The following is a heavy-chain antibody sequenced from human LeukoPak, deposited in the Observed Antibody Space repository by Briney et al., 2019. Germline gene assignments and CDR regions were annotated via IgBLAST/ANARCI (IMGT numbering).Heavy chain of an antibody. CDR1: GFTFSSYS. D-gene: IGHD6-13*01. J-gene: IGHJ6*02. V-gene: IGHV3-21*01. CDR3: ARGHIAARVYGYYYGMDV. Sequence: GGSLRLSCAASGFTFSSYSMNWVRQAPGKGLEWVSSISSSSSYIYYADSVKGRFTISRDNAKNSLYLQMNSLRAEDTAVYYCARGHIAARVYGYYYGMDVWGQGTTVTVSS. CDR2: ISSSSSYI.